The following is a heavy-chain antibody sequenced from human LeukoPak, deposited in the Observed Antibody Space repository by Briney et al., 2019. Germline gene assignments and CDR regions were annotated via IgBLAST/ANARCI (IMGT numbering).Heavy chain of an antibody. V-gene: IGHV4-30-2*01. CDR1: GGSISSGGYS. Sequence: SETLSLTCAVSGGSISSGGYSWSWIRQPPGKGLEWIGYIYHSGSTYYNPSLKSRVTISVDKSKNQFSLKLSSVTAADTAVYYCARVYSTSWAYFDYWGQGTLVTVSS. J-gene: IGHJ4*02. CDR2: IYHSGST. CDR3: ARVYSTSWAYFDY. D-gene: IGHD6-13*01.